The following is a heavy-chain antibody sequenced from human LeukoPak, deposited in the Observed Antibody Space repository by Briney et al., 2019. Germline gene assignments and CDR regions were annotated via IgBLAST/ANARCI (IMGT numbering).Heavy chain of an antibody. CDR3: AKDSRGGGWYIGSDTYHDY. J-gene: IGHJ4*02. CDR1: GGSISSFY. CDR2: IHTSGST. D-gene: IGHD6-19*01. V-gene: IGHV4-4*07. Sequence: SETLSLTCTVSGGSISSFYWSWIRQSAGKGLEWIGRIHTSGSTNYNPSLQSRLTMSLDTSKNQFSLKLTSVTAADTAVYYCAKDSRGGGWYIGSDTYHDYWGQGTLVTVSS.